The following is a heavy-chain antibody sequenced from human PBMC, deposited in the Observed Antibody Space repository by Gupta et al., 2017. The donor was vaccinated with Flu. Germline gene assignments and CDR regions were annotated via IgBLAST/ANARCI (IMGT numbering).Heavy chain of an antibody. V-gene: IGHV3-21*01. D-gene: IGHD2-21*02. CDR1: GFTFSSYT. Sequence: EVQLVESGGGLVKPGGSLRLSCAGSGFTFSSYTMIWVRQAPEKGLEWVSSISRSSNYIYYADSVKGRFTISRDNAKNSLYLQMNSLRDDDTAVYYCARDLVIAGLVVTALDTWGQGTLVTVSS. J-gene: IGHJ5*02. CDR2: ISRSSNYI. CDR3: ARDLVIAGLVVTALDT.